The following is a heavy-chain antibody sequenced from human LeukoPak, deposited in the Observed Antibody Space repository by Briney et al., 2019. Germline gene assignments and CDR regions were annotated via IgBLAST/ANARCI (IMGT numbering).Heavy chain of an antibody. Sequence: TGGSLRLSCAVSGFTFDDYGMSWVRHAPGKGLEWVSGINWNGGSTGYADSVKGRFTISRDNAKNSLYLQMNSLRAEDTALYYCARVDTAMATQDYWGQGTLVTVSS. CDR2: INWNGGST. J-gene: IGHJ4*02. D-gene: IGHD5-18*01. CDR1: GFTFDDYG. CDR3: ARVDTAMATQDY. V-gene: IGHV3-20*04.